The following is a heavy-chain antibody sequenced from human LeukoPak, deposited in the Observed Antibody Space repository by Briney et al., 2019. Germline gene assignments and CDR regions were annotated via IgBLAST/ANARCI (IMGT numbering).Heavy chain of an antibody. CDR3: ASTYYYVGGDAFDI. Sequence: SVKVSCKASGGTFSSYAISWVRQAPGQGLEWMGRIFPIFGTANYAQKFQGRVTITTDESTSTAYMELSSLRSEDTAVYYCASTYYYVGGDAFDIWGQGTMVTVSS. D-gene: IGHD3-10*02. J-gene: IGHJ3*02. CDR1: GGTFSSYA. CDR2: IFPIFGTA. V-gene: IGHV1-69*05.